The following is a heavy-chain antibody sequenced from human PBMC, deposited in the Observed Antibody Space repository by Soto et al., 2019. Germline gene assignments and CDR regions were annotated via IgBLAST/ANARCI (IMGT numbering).Heavy chain of an antibody. CDR3: AKAFCCDRTGYYRHFDH. D-gene: IGHD3-22*01. CDR1: GFTFGSYD. V-gene: IGHV3-23*01. CDR2: IGASGTST. Sequence: GGSLRLSCAASGFTFGSYDMRWVRPAPGKGLEWVSIIGASGTSTKYAESVQSRFTISRDNYKNTLYLQMNSTRAEDTAVYYCAKAFCCDRTGYYRHFDHWGRGTLVTVSS. J-gene: IGHJ4*02.